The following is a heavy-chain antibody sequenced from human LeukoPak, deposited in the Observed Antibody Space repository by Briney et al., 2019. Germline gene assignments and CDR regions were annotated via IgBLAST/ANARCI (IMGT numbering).Heavy chain of an antibody. CDR3: AKGLDTYSSRYLNRIFDS. V-gene: IGHV3-23*01. Sequence: GGSLRLSCTASGLTLTTFDMVRVRQAPGRGLEWVSIISGNNPTKIYADSVKGRFTISRDDLRNTIYLQMDSLRDEDTAFYYCAKGLDTYSSRYLNRIFDSWGQGTLVTVSS. CDR2: ISGNNPTK. D-gene: IGHD6-25*01. J-gene: IGHJ5*01. CDR1: GLTLTTFD.